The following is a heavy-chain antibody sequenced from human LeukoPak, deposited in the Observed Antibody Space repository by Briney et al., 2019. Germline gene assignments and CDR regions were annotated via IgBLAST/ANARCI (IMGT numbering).Heavy chain of an antibody. V-gene: IGHV3-48*01. Sequence: GESLKISCAASGFTFSNYAMNWVRPAPGKGLEWVSYINSRSGIIRYADSVKGRFTISRDNAKKSLDLQMNSLRAEDTAVYYCARDARDYGDYDYWGQGTLVTVSS. CDR3: ARDARDYGDYDY. J-gene: IGHJ4*02. CDR1: GFTFSNYA. D-gene: IGHD4-17*01. CDR2: INSRSGII.